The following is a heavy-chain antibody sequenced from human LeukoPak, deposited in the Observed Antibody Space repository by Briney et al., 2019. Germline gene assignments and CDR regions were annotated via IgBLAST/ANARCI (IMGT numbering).Heavy chain of an antibody. Sequence: SETLSLTCTVSGGSISSYYWSWIRQPPGKGLEWIGYIHYSGSTNYNPSLKSRVTISVDTSKNQFSLKLSSVTAADTAVYYCVSEIYSGSYSGLAYWGQGTLVTVSS. CDR3: VSEIYSGSYSGLAY. V-gene: IGHV4-59*01. J-gene: IGHJ4*02. CDR1: GGSISSYY. D-gene: IGHD1-26*01. CDR2: IHYSGST.